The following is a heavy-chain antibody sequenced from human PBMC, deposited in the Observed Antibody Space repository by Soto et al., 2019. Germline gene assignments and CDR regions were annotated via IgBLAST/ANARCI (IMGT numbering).Heavy chain of an antibody. D-gene: IGHD6-19*01. J-gene: IGHJ4*02. V-gene: IGHV3-23*01. Sequence: GGSLRLSCAASGFIFSSYAMSWVRQAPGKGLEWVSAISGSGGSTYYPDSVKGRFTISRDNSKNTLYLQMNSLRAEDTAVYYCAKSFSSGWPGPLGYWGQGTLVTVSS. CDR2: ISGSGGST. CDR1: GFIFSSYA. CDR3: AKSFSSGWPGPLGY.